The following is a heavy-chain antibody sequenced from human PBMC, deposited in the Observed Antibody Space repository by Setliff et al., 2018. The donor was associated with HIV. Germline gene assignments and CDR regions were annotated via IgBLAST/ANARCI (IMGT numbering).Heavy chain of an antibody. CDR2: INHSGST. CDR3: ARSGALETSTWSPFDY. Sequence: SETLSLTCAVYGGSFSGYFWSWIRQSPGKVLQWIGEINHSGSTTYNPSLKSRVTISVDTSKNQCSLKLSAVTAADTALYYCARSGALETSTWSPFDYWGHGNQVTVSS. J-gene: IGHJ4*01. D-gene: IGHD6-19*01. CDR1: GGSFSGYF. V-gene: IGHV4-34*01.